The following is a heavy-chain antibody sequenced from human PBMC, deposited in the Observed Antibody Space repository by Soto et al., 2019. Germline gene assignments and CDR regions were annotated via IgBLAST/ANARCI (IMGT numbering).Heavy chain of an antibody. J-gene: IGHJ4*02. CDR1: GCSISGGDCY. Sequence: PSETLSLTCTVSGCSISGGDCYWSWVRQPPGKGLEWGGYIYYSGSTYYNPSLKSRVTISVDTSKNQFSLKLSSVTAADTAVYYCARVLDTEPYYYDSSGYTNYHFDYWGQGTLVTVSS. D-gene: IGHD3-22*01. V-gene: IGHV4-30-4*02. CDR2: IYYSGST. CDR3: ARVLDTEPYYYDSSGYTNYHFDY.